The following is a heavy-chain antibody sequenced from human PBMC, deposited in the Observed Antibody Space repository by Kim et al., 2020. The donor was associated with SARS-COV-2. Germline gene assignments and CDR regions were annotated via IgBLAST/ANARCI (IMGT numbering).Heavy chain of an antibody. Sequence: GGSLRLSCAASGFTFSSYWMHWVRQAPGKGLVWVSRINSDGSSTSYADSVKGRFTISRDNAKNTLYLQMNSLRAEDTAVYYCARKGYSSSWYSSFDYWGQGTLVTVSS. J-gene: IGHJ4*02. CDR3: ARKGYSSSWYSSFDY. D-gene: IGHD6-13*01. CDR1: GFTFSSYW. CDR2: INSDGSST. V-gene: IGHV3-74*01.